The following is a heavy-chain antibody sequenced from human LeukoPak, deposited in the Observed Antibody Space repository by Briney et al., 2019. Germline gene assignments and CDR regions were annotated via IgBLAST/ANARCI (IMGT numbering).Heavy chain of an antibody. V-gene: IGHV3-9*01. Sequence: PGGALRLSCAASGFTFDDYVMHWVRRVPGKGLEWVAAINWNSRSLQYADSVKGRFTGSRDNANNSMYLQMNSLSAEDTAMYHCAKDSDYYGSGSYYNVFDIWGQGTLVTVSS. D-gene: IGHD3-10*01. CDR1: GFTFDDYV. CDR2: INWNSRSL. J-gene: IGHJ3*02. CDR3: AKDSDYYGSGSYYNVFDI.